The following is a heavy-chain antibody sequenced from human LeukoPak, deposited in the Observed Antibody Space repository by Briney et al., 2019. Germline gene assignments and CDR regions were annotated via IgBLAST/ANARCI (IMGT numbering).Heavy chain of an antibody. Sequence: SETLSLTCADSGGPFSGYFWSGIRQFSGKGLKWIGEIHNSGTTNYNPSLNSRVTISEDTSKNQFYLNLSSVTAADTAVYYCARRYYYNLGSFPFDFWGQGALVTVSS. V-gene: IGHV4-34*01. CDR1: GGPFSGYF. J-gene: IGHJ4*02. CDR2: IHNSGTT. D-gene: IGHD3-10*01. CDR3: ARRYYYNLGSFPFDF.